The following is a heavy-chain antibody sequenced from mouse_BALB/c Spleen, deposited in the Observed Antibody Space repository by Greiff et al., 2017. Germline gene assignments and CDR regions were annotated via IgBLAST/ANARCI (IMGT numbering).Heavy chain of an antibody. CDR3: ARSGGNYFDY. CDR1: GYAFTNYL. CDR2: INPGSGGT. V-gene: IGHV1-54*01. D-gene: IGHD3-1*01. Sequence: QVQLQQSGAELVRPGTSVKVSCKASGYAFTNYLIEWVKQRPGQGLEWIGVINPGSGGTIYNEKFKGKATLTADKSSSTAYMQLSSLTSDDSAVYFCARSGGNYFDYWGQGTTLTVSS. J-gene: IGHJ2*01.